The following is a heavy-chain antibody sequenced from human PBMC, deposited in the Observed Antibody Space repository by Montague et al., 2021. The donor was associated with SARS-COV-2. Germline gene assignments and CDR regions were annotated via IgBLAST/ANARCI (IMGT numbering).Heavy chain of an antibody. D-gene: IGHD3-10*01. Sequence: SETLSLTCTVSGGSVSSSPYYWGWIRQPPGRGLEWVGSISYSGRTYFXXXLKSRLTISVDSSENQFSLRLSSVTAADTAVYYCASSYYYGSGIDVYNYYMDVWGKGTTVTVSS. CDR1: GGSVSSSPYY. CDR2: ISYSGRT. J-gene: IGHJ6*03. CDR3: ASSYYYGSGIDVYNYYMDV. V-gene: IGHV4-39*01.